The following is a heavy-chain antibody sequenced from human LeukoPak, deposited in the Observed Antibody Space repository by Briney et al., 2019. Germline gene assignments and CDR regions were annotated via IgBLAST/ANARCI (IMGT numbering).Heavy chain of an antibody. J-gene: IGHJ5*02. Sequence: GGSLRLSCAASGFTFSNSDMSWVRQAPGKGLEWVSALGGSGSSTFYADSVKGRFTVSRDNSKNTLYLQMSSLRAEDTAVYYCAKSRLTPHPWGQGTLVTVSS. CDR2: LGGSGSST. CDR3: AKSRLTPHP. D-gene: IGHD1-14*01. CDR1: GFTFSNSD. V-gene: IGHV3-23*01.